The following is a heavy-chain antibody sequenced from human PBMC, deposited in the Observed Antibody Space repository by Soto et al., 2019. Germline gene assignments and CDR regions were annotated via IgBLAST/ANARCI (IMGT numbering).Heavy chain of an antibody. D-gene: IGHD5-18*01. Sequence: QVQLVQSGAEVKKPGASVKVSCKASGYTFTSYGISWVRQAPGQGLEWMGCISAYNGNTNYAQKLQGRVTITTDTXTSXAXXXXXXXXXXXTAVYYCAKXXXYSYGYDYWGQGTLVTVSS. CDR2: ISAYNGNT. CDR1: GYTFTSYG. CDR3: AKXXXYSYGYDY. J-gene: IGHJ4*02. V-gene: IGHV1-18*01.